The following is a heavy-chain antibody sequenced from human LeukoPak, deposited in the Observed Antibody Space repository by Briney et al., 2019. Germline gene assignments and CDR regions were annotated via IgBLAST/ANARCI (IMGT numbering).Heavy chain of an antibody. CDR2: IRSNAAGGTV. CDR3: TREMPATIVLPFDF. J-gene: IGHJ4*02. Sequence: PGGSLRLSCAASGFTFSDYYMSWVRQAPGKGLEWVGRIRSNAAGGTVEYAAPVKGRFIISRDDSKDTLHLQMNSPKTEDTAVYYCTREMPATIVLPFDFWGQGTLVTVST. D-gene: IGHD5-12*01. CDR1: GFTFSDYY. V-gene: IGHV3-15*01.